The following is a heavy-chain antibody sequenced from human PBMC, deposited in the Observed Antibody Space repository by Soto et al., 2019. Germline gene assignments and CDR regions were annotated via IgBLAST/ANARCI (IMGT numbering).Heavy chain of an antibody. V-gene: IGHV3-15*07. CDR3: TTPYYYYYDSSGYEHDAFDI. Sequence: GGSLRLSCAASGFTFSNAWMNWVRQAPGKGLEWVGRIKSKTDGGTTDYAAPGKGRFTISRDDSKNTLYLQMNSLKTEDTAVYYCTTPYYYYYDSSGYEHDAFDIWGQGTMVTVSS. CDR1: GFTFSNAW. D-gene: IGHD3-22*01. CDR2: IKSKTDGGTT. J-gene: IGHJ3*02.